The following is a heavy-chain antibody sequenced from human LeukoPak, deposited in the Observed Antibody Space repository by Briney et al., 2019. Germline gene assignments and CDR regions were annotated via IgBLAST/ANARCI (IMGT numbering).Heavy chain of an antibody. CDR1: GFTFNNYG. J-gene: IGHJ3*02. Sequence: GGSLRLSCAASGFTFNNYGMHWVRQAPGKGLEWVSHVGGGGESFYTDSVKGRFTISRDNSRNTMSLQLNSLRPEDTAVYYCAKDSWAANGIFDPFDIWGQGTMVTVSS. V-gene: IGHV3-23*01. CDR2: VGGGGES. CDR3: AKDSWAANGIFDPFDI. D-gene: IGHD3-3*01.